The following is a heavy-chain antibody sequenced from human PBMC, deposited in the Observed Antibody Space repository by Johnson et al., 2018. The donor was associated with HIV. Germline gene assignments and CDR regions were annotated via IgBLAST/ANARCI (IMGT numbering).Heavy chain of an antibody. CDR1: GFTFSSYA. CDR3: ARYSSGWYGAFDI. V-gene: IGHV3-23*04. J-gene: IGHJ3*02. CDR2: ISGSGGST. Sequence: VQLVESGGGVVQPGRSLRLSCAASGFTFSSYAMSWVRQAPGKGLEWVSAISGSGGSTYYADSVKGRFTISRDNSKTTLYLQMNSLRAEDTAVYYCARYSSGWYGAFDIWGQGTMVTVSS. D-gene: IGHD6-19*01.